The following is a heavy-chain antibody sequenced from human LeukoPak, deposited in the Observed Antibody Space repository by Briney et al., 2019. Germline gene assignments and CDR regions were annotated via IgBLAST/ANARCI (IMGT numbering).Heavy chain of an antibody. CDR1: GFTFSSYW. J-gene: IGHJ6*04. V-gene: IGHV3-21*01. Sequence: GGSLRLSCAASGFTFSSYWMHWVRQAPGKVLEWVSSISSSSSYIYYADSVKGRFTISRDNAKNSLYLQMNSLRAEDTAVYYCAELGITMIGGVWGKGTTVTISS. D-gene: IGHD3-10*02. CDR2: ISSSSSYI. CDR3: AELGITMIGGV.